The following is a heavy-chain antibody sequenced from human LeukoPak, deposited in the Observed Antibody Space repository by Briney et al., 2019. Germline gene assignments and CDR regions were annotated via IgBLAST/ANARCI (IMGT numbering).Heavy chain of an antibody. J-gene: IGHJ6*03. CDR1: GYTFNSYG. Sequence: SVKVSCKASGYTFNSYGISWVRQAPGQGLEWMGGIIPIFGTANYAQKFQGRITITTDESTSTAYMELSSLRSEDTAVYYCARAPTTNYYCYMDVWGKGTTVTVSS. D-gene: IGHD4-11*01. CDR3: ARAPTTNYYCYMDV. V-gene: IGHV1-69*05. CDR2: IIPIFGTA.